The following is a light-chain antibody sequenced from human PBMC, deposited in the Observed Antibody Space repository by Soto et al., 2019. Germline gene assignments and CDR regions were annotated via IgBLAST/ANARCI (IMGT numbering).Light chain of an antibody. CDR1: QSVVYRDGSAY. J-gene: IGKJ1*01. CDR2: KAS. V-gene: IGKV2-30*01. Sequence: DVVMTQSPLSLPVTLGQSASISCWSSQSVVYRDGSAYLSWFQQRPGQSPRRLIYKASKRESGVPESYSGSGSGTEFTLTISRVEAEDVGVYYCMQGTHWPPTFGRGPKVEFK. CDR3: MQGTHWPPT.